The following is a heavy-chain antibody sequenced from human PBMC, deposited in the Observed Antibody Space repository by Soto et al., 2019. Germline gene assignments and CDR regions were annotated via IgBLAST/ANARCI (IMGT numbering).Heavy chain of an antibody. CDR2: ISYDGSNK. V-gene: IGHV3-30-3*01. D-gene: IGHD3-9*01. Sequence: PVGSLRLSCAASGFTFSSYAMHWVRQAPGKGLEWVAVISYDGSNKYYADSVKGRFTISRDNSKNTLYLQMNSLRAEDTAVYYCARGVSIFGVVLVLRYFDWLFDYWGQGTLVTVSS. J-gene: IGHJ4*02. CDR3: ARGVSIFGVVLVLRYFDWLFDY. CDR1: GFTFSSYA.